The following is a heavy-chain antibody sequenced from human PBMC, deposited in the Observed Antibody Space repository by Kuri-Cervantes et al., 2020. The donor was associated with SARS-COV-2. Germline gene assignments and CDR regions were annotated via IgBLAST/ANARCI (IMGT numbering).Heavy chain of an antibody. Sequence: SLKISCAASGFTFDDYAMHWVRQAPGKGLEWVSGISWNSGSIGYADSVKGRFTISRDNAKNSLYLQMNSLRAEDMALYYCAKGGTSSSSLYFQHWGRGTLVTVSS. D-gene: IGHD6-6*01. CDR3: AKGGTSSSSLYFQH. J-gene: IGHJ1*01. V-gene: IGHV3-9*03. CDR2: ISWNSGSI. CDR1: GFTFDDYA.